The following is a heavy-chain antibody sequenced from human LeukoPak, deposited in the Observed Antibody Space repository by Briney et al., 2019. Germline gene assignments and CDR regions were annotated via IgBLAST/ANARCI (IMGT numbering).Heavy chain of an antibody. J-gene: IGHJ3*02. Sequence: SETLSLTCTVTGGSISSYYWSWIRQPAGKGLEWIGRIYTSGSTNYNPSLKSRVTMSVDTSKNQFSLKLSSVTAADTAVYYCARLSFSSSSEPFDIWGQGTMVTVSS. CDR3: ARLSFSSSSEPFDI. V-gene: IGHV4-4*07. CDR1: GGSISSYY. D-gene: IGHD2-2*01. CDR2: IYTSGST.